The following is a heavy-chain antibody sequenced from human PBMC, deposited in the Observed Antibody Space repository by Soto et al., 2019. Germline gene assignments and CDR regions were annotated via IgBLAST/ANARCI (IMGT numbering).Heavy chain of an antibody. CDR1: GFTFSSYG. V-gene: IGHV3-33*01. Sequence: GGSLRLSXAXSGFTFSSYGLPXVRQAPGKGLEWVAVIWYDGSNKYYXDSVKGRFTISRDNSKNTLYLQMNSLRAEDTAVYYCARDFTRXXXXYYGMDVWGQGTTVTVSS. CDR2: IWYDGSNK. J-gene: IGHJ6*02. CDR3: ARDFTRXXXXYYGMDV.